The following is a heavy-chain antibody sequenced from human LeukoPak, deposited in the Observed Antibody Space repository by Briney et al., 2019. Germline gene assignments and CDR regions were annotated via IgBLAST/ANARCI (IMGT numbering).Heavy chain of an antibody. CDR2: IYTSGST. J-gene: IGHJ4*02. CDR3: ARGGHYYDSSGYYYAVLDY. CDR1: GGSISSYC. D-gene: IGHD3-22*01. Sequence: SQNLSLTCTVSGGSISSYCWSWIRQPAGKGLEWIGRIYTSGSTNYNPSLKSRVTMSVDTSKNQFSLKLSSVTAADTAVYYCARGGHYYDSSGYYYAVLDYWGQGTLVTVSS. V-gene: IGHV4-4*07.